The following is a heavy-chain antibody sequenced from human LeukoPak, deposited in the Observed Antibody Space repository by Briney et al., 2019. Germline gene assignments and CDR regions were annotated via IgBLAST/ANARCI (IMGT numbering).Heavy chain of an antibody. J-gene: IGHJ5*02. D-gene: IGHD6-6*01. CDR3: ARDSLRGYSSSYDNWFDP. CDR1: GGSISSSSYY. CDR2: IYYSGGT. V-gene: IGHV4-39*07. Sequence: SETLSLTCTVSGGSISSSSYYWGWIRQPPGKGLEWIGSIYYSGGTYYNPSLKSRVTISVDTSKNQFSLKLSSVTAADTAMYYCARDSLRGYSSSYDNWFDPWGQGTLVTVSS.